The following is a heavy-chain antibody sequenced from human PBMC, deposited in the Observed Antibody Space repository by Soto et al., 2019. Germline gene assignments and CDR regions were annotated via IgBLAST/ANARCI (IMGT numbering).Heavy chain of an antibody. CDR1: GYTFTSYY. CDR3: ARGSVVVVVAATVGPYYYGMDV. J-gene: IGHJ6*02. Sequence: GASVKVSCKASGYTFTSYYMHWVRQAPGQGLEWMGIINPSGGSTSYAQKFQGRVTMTRDTSTSTVYMELSSLRSEDTAVYYCARGSVVVVVAATVGPYYYGMDVWGQGTTVTVS. CDR2: INPSGGST. V-gene: IGHV1-46*01. D-gene: IGHD2-15*01.